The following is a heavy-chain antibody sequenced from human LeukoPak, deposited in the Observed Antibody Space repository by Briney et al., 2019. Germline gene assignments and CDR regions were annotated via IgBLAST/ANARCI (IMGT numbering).Heavy chain of an antibody. CDR2: IYYSGST. J-gene: IGHJ3*02. D-gene: IGHD3-22*01. CDR1: GGSISSYY. CDR3: AREFYYYDSSGDDTDAFDI. V-gene: IGHV4-59*12. Sequence: SETLSLTCTVSGGSISSYYWSWIRQPPGKGLEWIGYIYYSGSTNYNPSLKSRVTISVDTSKNQFSLKLSSVTAADTAVYYCAREFYYYDSSGDDTDAFDIWGQGTMVTVSS.